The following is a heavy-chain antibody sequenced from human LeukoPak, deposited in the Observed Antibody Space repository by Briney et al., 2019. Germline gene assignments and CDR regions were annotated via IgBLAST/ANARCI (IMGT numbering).Heavy chain of an antibody. V-gene: IGHV4-59*12. CDR1: GGSISSYY. D-gene: IGHD3-10*01. CDR3: ARDRRTPRGYYGSGSFHFDL. CDR2: SHYSAST. Sequence: SETLSLTCTVSGGSISSYYWSWIRQPPGKGLEWIGYSHYSASTNYNPSLKSRVTISVDTSKNQFSLKLSSVTAADTAVYYCARDRRTPRGYYGSGSFHFDLWGRGTLVTVSS. J-gene: IGHJ2*01.